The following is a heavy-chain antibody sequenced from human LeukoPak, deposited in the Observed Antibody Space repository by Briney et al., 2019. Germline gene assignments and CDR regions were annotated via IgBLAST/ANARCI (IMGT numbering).Heavy chain of an antibody. CDR1: GGTFSSYG. Sequence: GASVKVSCKASGGTFSSYGISWVRQAPGQGLEWMGWISAYNGNTNYAQKLQGRVTMTTDTSTSTAYMELRSLRSDDTAVYYCARGAPPYYYDSSGYYSELDYWGQGTLVTVSS. D-gene: IGHD3-22*01. J-gene: IGHJ4*02. CDR3: ARGAPPYYYDSSGYYSELDY. CDR2: ISAYNGNT. V-gene: IGHV1-18*01.